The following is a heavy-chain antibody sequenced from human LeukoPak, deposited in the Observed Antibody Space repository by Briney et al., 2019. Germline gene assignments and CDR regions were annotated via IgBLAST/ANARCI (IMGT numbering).Heavy chain of an antibody. CDR3: ARGGFCSGADCRGSFDY. Sequence: GGSLRLSCAASGFTITNYWMHWVRQAPGEGLVWVSHINNDGSTTTYADSVKGRFTISRDNAKNTLYLHVNSLRAEDTAVYYCARGGFCSGADCRGSFDYWGQGSLVTVSS. D-gene: IGHD2-15*01. J-gene: IGHJ4*02. CDR2: INNDGSTT. CDR1: GFTITNYW. V-gene: IGHV3-74*01.